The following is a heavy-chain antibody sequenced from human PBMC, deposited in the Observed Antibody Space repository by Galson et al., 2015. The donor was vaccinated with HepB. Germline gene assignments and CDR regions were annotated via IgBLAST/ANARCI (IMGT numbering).Heavy chain of an antibody. Sequence: SLRLSCAASGFTFSSYAMNWVRQAPGKGLEWVAVLSSHGDNEYYADSVKGRFTISRDNSENTVYLQMRSLRVEDTAVYYCARTCYFDFWGQGTLVTVSS. J-gene: IGHJ4*02. CDR2: LSSHGDNE. CDR3: ARTCYFDF. CDR1: GFTFSSYA. V-gene: IGHV3-30*04.